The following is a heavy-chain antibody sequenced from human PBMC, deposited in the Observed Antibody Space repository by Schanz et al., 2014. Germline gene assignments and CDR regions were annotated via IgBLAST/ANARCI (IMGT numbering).Heavy chain of an antibody. J-gene: IGHJ4*02. D-gene: IGHD4-4*01. CDR2: TSHDGSFT. V-gene: IGHV3-74*02. CDR1: GFTVNTNY. CDR3: ARRPQLQCFDY. Sequence: EVQLVESGGGLIQPGGSLRLSCAVSGFTVNTNYMSWVRQAPGKGLVWVSRTSHDGSFTTFADSVKGRFTISRDNAKNALYLQMNSLRAEDTAVYYCARRPQLQCFDYWGQGTLVTVSS.